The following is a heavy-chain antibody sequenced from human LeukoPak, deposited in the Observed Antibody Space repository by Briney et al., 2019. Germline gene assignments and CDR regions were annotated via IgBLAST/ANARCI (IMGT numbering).Heavy chain of an antibody. Sequence: GGSLRLXCAASGFTFSSYAMHWVRPAPGKGLEYVSAISSNGGSTYYANSVKGRFTISRDNSKNTLYLQMGSLRAEDMAVYYCARDYYDSSGPLGPAGYWGQGTLVTVSS. CDR1: GFTFSSYA. CDR2: ISSNGGST. J-gene: IGHJ4*02. D-gene: IGHD3-22*01. CDR3: ARDYYDSSGPLGPAGY. V-gene: IGHV3-64*01.